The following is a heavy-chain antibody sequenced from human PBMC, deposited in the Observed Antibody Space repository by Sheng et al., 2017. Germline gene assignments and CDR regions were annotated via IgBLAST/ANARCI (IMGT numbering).Heavy chain of an antibody. J-gene: IGHJ6*01. CDR3: ARFKPAAIGGDV. D-gene: IGHD2-2*02. Sequence: QVQLQESGPGLVKPSQTLSLTCTVSGGSITSGSYYWSWIRQPAGKGLEWIGRIYASGSTSYSPSLKSRVTISVDTSKNQFSLKLSSVTAADTAVYYCARFKPAAIGGDVWGPRGPRSPSPQ. CDR2: IYASGST. CDR1: GGSITSGSYY. V-gene: IGHV4-61*02.